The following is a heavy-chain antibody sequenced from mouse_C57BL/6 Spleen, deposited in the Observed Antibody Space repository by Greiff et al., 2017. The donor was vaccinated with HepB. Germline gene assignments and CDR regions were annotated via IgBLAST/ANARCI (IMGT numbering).Heavy chain of an antibody. V-gene: IGHV1-81*01. CDR3: ARMYDYDTQY. CDR2: IYPRSGNT. D-gene: IGHD2-4*01. Sequence: VQLQQSGAELARPGASVKLSCKASGYTFTSYGISWVKQRTGQGLEWIGEIYPRSGNTYYNEKFKGKATLTADKSSSTAYMELRSLTSEDSAVYFCARMYDYDTQYWGQGTLVTVSA. J-gene: IGHJ3*01. CDR1: GYTFTSYG.